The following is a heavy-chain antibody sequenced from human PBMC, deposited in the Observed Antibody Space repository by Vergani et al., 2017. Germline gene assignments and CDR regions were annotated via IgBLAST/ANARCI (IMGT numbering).Heavy chain of an antibody. J-gene: IGHJ4*02. CDR2: ISWGGGST. V-gene: IGHV3-43*01. CDR3: AKELESAAYDY. Sequence: EVQLVESGGGVIQPGKSLRLSCEASGFKFGDYTMHWVRQAPGKSPEWVALISWGGGSTNYAGSVKGRFTVSRDNSKNSLFLQLNSLTIDDTALYFCAKELESAAYDYWGQGTLVTVSS. D-gene: IGHD2-15*01. CDR1: GFKFGDYT.